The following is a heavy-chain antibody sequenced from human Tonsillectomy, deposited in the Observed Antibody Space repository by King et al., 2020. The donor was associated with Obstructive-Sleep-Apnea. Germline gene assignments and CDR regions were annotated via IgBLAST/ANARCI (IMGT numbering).Heavy chain of an antibody. J-gene: IGHJ6*02. CDR2: ISAYNGNT. V-gene: IGHV1-18*04. CDR3: ARDPEADYGGDYYYYYGMDV. CDR1: CYTFTFYG. Sequence: VQLVQSGTEVKKPGASVKVSCKASCYTFTFYGISWVRQAPGQGLEWMGWISAYNGNTNYAQKLQGRVTMTTDTPTSTAYMELRSLRSDDTAVYYCARDPEADYGGDYYYYYGMDVWGHGTTVTVSS. D-gene: IGHD4-23*01.